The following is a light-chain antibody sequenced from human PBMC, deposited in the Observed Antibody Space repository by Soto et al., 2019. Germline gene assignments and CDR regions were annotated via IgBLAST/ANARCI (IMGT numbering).Light chain of an antibody. Sequence: QSVLTQPPSASGTPGQRVTISCSGSSSNIGSNTANWYQQVPGTAPKLLIDSNNQRPSGVPDRFSGSKSGTSASLAISGLQSEDEADYYCAAWDDSLNGVVFGGETKLTVL. CDR1: SSNIGSNT. J-gene: IGLJ2*01. CDR2: SNN. CDR3: AAWDDSLNGVV. V-gene: IGLV1-44*01.